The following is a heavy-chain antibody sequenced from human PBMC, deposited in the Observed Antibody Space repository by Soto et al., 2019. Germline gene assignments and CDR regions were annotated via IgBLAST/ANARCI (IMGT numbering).Heavy chain of an antibody. J-gene: IGHJ4*02. CDR3: ARRPYYYDSSGYPPGFDY. CDR2: IYPGDSDT. V-gene: IGHV5-51*01. Sequence: GESLKISCKGSGYSFTSYWIGWVRQMPGKGLEWMGIIYPGDSDTRYSPSFQGQVTISADKSISTAYLQWSSLKASDTAMYYCARRPYYYDSSGYPPGFDYWGQGTLVTVSS. D-gene: IGHD3-22*01. CDR1: GYSFTSYW.